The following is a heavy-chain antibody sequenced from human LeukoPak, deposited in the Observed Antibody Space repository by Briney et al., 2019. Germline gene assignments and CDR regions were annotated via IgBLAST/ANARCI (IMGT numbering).Heavy chain of an antibody. CDR2: VYYGRTT. CDR3: VRHDGRGGATMGAFDS. D-gene: IGHD5-12*01. V-gene: IGHV4-39*01. Sequence: ASETLSLTCIVSGGSISSDSYYWAWIRQPPGKGLEWIGSVYYGRTTYYNPSLDGRVTVSLDTSASQFSLQLNSVTAADTAVYYCVRHDGRGGATMGAFDSWGQGSLVTVSS. J-gene: IGHJ5*01. CDR1: GGSISSDSYY.